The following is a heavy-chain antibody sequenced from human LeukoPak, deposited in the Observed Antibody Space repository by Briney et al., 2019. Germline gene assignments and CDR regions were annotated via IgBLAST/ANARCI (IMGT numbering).Heavy chain of an antibody. D-gene: IGHD5-18*01. V-gene: IGHV3-74*01. CDR3: ARGDTAMVPQDY. Sequence: GGSLRLSCVASGFTFSSYWIHWVRQAPGKGLVWVSRINGDGGSTDYADSVKGRFTISRDNAKNTLYLQMNSLRAEDTAVYYCARGDTAMVPQDYWGQGTLVTVSS. CDR1: GFTFSSYW. CDR2: INGDGGST. J-gene: IGHJ4*02.